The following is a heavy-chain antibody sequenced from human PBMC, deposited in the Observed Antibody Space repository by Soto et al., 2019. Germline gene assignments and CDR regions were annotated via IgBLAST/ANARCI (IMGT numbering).Heavy chain of an antibody. V-gene: IGHV4-34*01. D-gene: IGHD3-10*01. Sequence: SETLSLTCAVYGGSFSGYYWSWIRQPPGKGLEWIGEINHSGSTNYNPSLKSRVTISVDTSKNQFSLKLSSVTAAXTXXYYCAXGSSPNTIPLLQGGHYFDYWGQGTLVTVSS. CDR1: GGSFSGYY. CDR2: INHSGST. CDR3: AXGSSPNTIPLLQGGHYFDY. J-gene: IGHJ4*02.